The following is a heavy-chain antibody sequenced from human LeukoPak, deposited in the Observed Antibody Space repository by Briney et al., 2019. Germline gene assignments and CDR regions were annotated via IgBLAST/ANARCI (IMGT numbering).Heavy chain of an antibody. Sequence: SETLSLTCAVYGGSFSSYYWSWIRHPPGKGLEWIGEINHSGSTNYNPSLKSRVTISVDTSKNQFSLKLSSVTAADTAVYYCARGLSPRINMVRGVRPPFRGVFDYWGQGTLVTVSS. D-gene: IGHD3-10*01. CDR3: ARGLSPRINMVRGVRPPFRGVFDY. V-gene: IGHV4-34*01. CDR2: INHSGST. CDR1: GGSFSSYY. J-gene: IGHJ4*02.